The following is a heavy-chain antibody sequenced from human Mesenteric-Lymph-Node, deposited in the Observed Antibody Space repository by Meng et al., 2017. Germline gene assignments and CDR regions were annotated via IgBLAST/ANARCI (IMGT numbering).Heavy chain of an antibody. V-gene: IGHV1-2*06. J-gene: IGHJ4*02. CDR1: GYTFTGYY. CDR3: ARDHYYGSGSYSYHFDY. D-gene: IGHD3-10*01. Sequence: ASVKVSCKASGYTFTGYYMHWVRQAPGQGLEWMGRINPNSGGTNYAQKFQGRVTMTRDTSISTAYMELSRLRSDDTAVYYCARDHYYGSGSYSYHFDYWGQGTLVTVSS. CDR2: INPNSGGT.